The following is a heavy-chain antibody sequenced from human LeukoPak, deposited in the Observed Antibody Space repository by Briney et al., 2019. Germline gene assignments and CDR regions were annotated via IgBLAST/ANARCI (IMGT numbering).Heavy chain of an antibody. V-gene: IGHV3-23*01. J-gene: IGHJ4*02. CDR1: GFTFTNYE. Sequence: GSLRLSCAASGFTFTNYEMSWVRQAPGKGLEWLSSISGSGDSVFYADSVKGRFTISRDNSKNTLYLQMNSLRADDMAVYYCARDHQVSYFDYWGQGTLVTVSS. CDR3: ARDHQVSYFDY. D-gene: IGHD6-6*01. CDR2: ISGSGDSV.